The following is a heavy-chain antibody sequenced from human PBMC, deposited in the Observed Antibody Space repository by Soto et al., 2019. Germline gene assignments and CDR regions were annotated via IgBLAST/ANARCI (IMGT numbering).Heavy chain of an antibody. J-gene: IGHJ3*02. D-gene: IGHD2-15*01. CDR2: IYYSGSA. CDR1: GGSISSSSNY. Sequence: AETLSLTCTVSGGSISSSSNYWGWIRQPPGRGLEWMANIYYSGSAYYNPSLKSRVSTSVDTSKNQFSLKLRSVTAADTAVYYCARQGSRAFDIWGQGTMVTVSS. CDR3: ARQGSRAFDI. V-gene: IGHV4-39*01.